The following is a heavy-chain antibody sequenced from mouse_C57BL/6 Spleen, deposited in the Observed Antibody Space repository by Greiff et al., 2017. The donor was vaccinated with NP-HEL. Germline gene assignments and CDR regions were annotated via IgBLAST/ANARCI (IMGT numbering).Heavy chain of an antibody. Sequence: QVQLQQPGAELVRPGSSVKLSCKASGYTFTSYWMDWVKQRPGQGLEWIGNIYPSDSETHYNQKFKDKATLTVDKSSSTAYMQLSSLTSEDSAVYYCARGSYYGNSFAYWGQGTLVTVSA. CDR3: ARGSYYGNSFAY. CDR2: IYPSDSET. J-gene: IGHJ3*01. D-gene: IGHD2-1*01. V-gene: IGHV1-61*01. CDR1: GYTFTSYW.